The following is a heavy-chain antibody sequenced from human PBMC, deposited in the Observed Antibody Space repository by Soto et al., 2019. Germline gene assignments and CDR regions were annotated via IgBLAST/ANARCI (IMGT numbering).Heavy chain of an antibody. CDR2: IIPIFGTA. CDR3: ARSTAGTYYYYYYGMDV. Sequence: QVPLVQSGAEVKKPGSSVKVSCKASGGTFSSYAISWVRQAPGQGLEWMGGIIPIFGTANYAQKFQGRVTITADESTSTAYMELSSLRSEDTAVYYCARSTAGTYYYYYYGMDVWGQGTTVTVSS. J-gene: IGHJ6*02. CDR1: GGTFSSYA. D-gene: IGHD6-19*01. V-gene: IGHV1-69*12.